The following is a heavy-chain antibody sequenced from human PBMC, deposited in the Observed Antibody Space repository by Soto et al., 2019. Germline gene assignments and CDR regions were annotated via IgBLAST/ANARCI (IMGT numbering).Heavy chain of an antibody. CDR1: GGSIISYY. CDR2: TYYTGST. Sequence: PSETLSLTCTVSGGSIISYYWNWIRQPPGKGLEWIGFTYYTGSTNYNTSLKSRVTISVDTSKNQFSLRLSSVTAADTAIYYCARAPPAYEDYAYYYNGMDVWGQGTTVTVSS. V-gene: IGHV4-59*01. J-gene: IGHJ6*02. CDR3: ARAPPAYEDYAYYYNGMDV. D-gene: IGHD4-17*01.